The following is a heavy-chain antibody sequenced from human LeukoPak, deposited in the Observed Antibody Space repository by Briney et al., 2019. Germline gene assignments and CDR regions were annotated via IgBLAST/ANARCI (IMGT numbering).Heavy chain of an antibody. V-gene: IGHV7-4-1*02. Sequence: GASVKVSCKASGYTFTSYAMNWVRQAPGQGLEWMGWINTNTGNPTYAQGFTGRFVFSLDTSVSTAYLQISSLKAEDTAMYYCARGEGGSGWYRGHYWGQGTLVTVSS. CDR3: ARGEGGSGWYRGHY. CDR1: GYTFTSYA. D-gene: IGHD6-19*01. J-gene: IGHJ4*02. CDR2: INTNTGNP.